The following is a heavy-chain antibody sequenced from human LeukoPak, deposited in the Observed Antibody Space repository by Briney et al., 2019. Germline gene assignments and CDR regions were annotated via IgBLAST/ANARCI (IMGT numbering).Heavy chain of an antibody. D-gene: IGHD6-19*01. V-gene: IGHV3-33*06. Sequence: GGSLRLSCAASGFTFSIYGMHWVRQAPGKGLEWVAVIWYDGSNKYYADSVKGRFTISSDNSKNTLYLQMNSLRAEDTAVYYCAKDGPPYSSGWPYFDYWGQGTLVTVSS. CDR2: IWYDGSNK. CDR3: AKDGPPYSSGWPYFDY. CDR1: GFTFSIYG. J-gene: IGHJ4*02.